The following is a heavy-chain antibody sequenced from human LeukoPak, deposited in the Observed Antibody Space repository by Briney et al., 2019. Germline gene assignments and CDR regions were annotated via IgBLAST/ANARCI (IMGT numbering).Heavy chain of an antibody. CDR3: ARRRDSGSLQHFDY. D-gene: IGHD1-26*01. J-gene: IGHJ4*02. CDR1: GFTFSDYY. CDR2: ISSSGTTI. Sequence: PGGSLRLSCAASGFTFSDYYVSWIRQAPGKGLEWVSYISSSGTTIYYADSVKGRFTISRDNAKNSLYLQMNSLRAEDTAVYYCARRRDSGSLQHFDYWGQGTLVTVSS. V-gene: IGHV3-11*01.